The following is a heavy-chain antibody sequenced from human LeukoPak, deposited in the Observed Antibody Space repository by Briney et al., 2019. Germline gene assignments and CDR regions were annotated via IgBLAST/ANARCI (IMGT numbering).Heavy chain of an antibody. CDR1: EFTFSSYG. CDR3: ARDRGITMVRGVSYYFDY. D-gene: IGHD3-10*01. J-gene: IGHJ4*02. CDR2: IWYDGSNK. Sequence: GGSPRLSCAASEFTFSSYGMHWVRQAPGKGLEWVAVIWYDGSNKYYADSVKGRFTISRDNSKNTLYLQMNSLRAEDTAVYYCARDRGITMVRGVSYYFDYWGQGTLVTVSS. V-gene: IGHV3-33*01.